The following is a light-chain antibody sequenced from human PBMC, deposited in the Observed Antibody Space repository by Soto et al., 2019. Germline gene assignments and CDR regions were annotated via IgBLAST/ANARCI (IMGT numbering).Light chain of an antibody. V-gene: IGLV4-60*02. CDR3: ETWYSKTHEV. CDR1: SGHLPYT. Sequence: QPVLTQSSSASASLGSSVKLTCIRSSGHLPYTTAWHQQQPGKDPRFLMTLDGSGSYNTGIGVPDRYPGSSSGADRDLTISNLQFEADSDYDCETWYSKTHEVFGAGTKLTVL. CDR2: LDGSGSY. J-gene: IGLJ3*02.